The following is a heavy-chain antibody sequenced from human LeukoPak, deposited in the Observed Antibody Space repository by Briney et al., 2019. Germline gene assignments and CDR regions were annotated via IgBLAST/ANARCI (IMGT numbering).Heavy chain of an antibody. CDR1: GGSFSGYY. V-gene: IGHV4-34*01. CDR3: ARAIAVAGPIDY. J-gene: IGHJ4*02. D-gene: IGHD6-19*01. CDR2: INHSGST. Sequence: ASETLSLTCAVYGGSFSGYYWSWIRQPPGKGLEWIGEINHSGSTNYNPSLKSRVTISVGTSKNQFSLKLSSVTAADTAVYYCARAIAVAGPIDYWGQGTLVTVSS.